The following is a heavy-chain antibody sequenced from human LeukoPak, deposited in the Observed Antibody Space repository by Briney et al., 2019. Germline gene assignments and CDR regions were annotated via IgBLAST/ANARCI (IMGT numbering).Heavy chain of an antibody. D-gene: IGHD6-19*01. J-gene: IGHJ4*02. CDR2: ISYDGSNK. CDR1: GFTFSSYA. CDR3: ARAYSSGWYPGGY. Sequence: GGSLRLSCAASGFTFSSYAMHWVRQAPGKGLEWVAVISYDGSNKYYADSVKGRFTISRDNSKNTLYLQMNSLRAEDTAVYYCARAYSSGWYPGGYWGQGTLVTVSS. V-gene: IGHV3-30*04.